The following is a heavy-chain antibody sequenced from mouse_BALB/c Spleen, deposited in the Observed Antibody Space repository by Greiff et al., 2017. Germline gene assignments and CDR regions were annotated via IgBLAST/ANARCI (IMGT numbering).Heavy chain of an antibody. V-gene: IGHV1-4*01. CDR1: GYTFTSYT. J-gene: IGHJ3*01. D-gene: IGHD2-4*01. CDR3: APIYYDYDGFAY. Sequence: VQLVESGAELARPGASVKMSCKASGYTFTSYTMHWVKQRPGQGLEWIGYINPSSGYTNYNQKFKDKATLTADKSSSTAYMQLSSLTSEDSAVYYCAPIYYDYDGFAYWGQGTLGTVSA. CDR2: INPSSGYT.